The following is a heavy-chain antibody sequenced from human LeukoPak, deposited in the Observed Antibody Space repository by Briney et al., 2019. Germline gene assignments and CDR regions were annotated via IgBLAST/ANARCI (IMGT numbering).Heavy chain of an antibody. J-gene: IGHJ4*02. D-gene: IGHD3-10*01. CDR3: VTGEYFDY. CDR1: GYSISSGYY. Sequence: PSETLSLTCTVSGYSISSGYYWGWIRQPPGKGLEWIGSIYHSGSTYYNPSLKSRVTISVDTSKNQFPLKLSSVTAADTAVYYCVTGEYFDYWGQGTLVTVSS. V-gene: IGHV4-38-2*02. CDR2: IYHSGST.